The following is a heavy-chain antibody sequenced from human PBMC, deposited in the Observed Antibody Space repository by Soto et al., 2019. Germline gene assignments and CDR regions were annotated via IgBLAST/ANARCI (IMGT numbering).Heavy chain of an antibody. CDR3: AASIRWLHQMYYFDY. D-gene: IGHD5-12*01. Sequence: SVKVSCKASGFTFTSSAVQWVRQARGQRLEWIGWIVVGSGNTNYAQKFQERVTITRDMSTSTAYMELSSLRSEDTAVYYCAASIRWLHQMYYFDYWGQGTLVTVSS. CDR1: GFTFTSSA. J-gene: IGHJ4*02. V-gene: IGHV1-58*01. CDR2: IVVGSGNT.